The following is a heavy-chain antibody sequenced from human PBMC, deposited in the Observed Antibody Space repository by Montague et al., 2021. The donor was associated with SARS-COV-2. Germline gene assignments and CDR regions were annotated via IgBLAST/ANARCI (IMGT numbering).Heavy chain of an antibody. CDR3: ARVARYCNNGVCHNYYYYGLDV. CDR2: MYYSGST. D-gene: IGHD2-8*01. CDR1: GGSTNYYY. V-gene: IGHV4-59*01. J-gene: IGHJ6*02. Sequence: SETLSLTCIVSGGSTNYYYWSWIRQSPGKGLEWIGYMYYSGSTTYNPSLKSRVTMSIDRSKNQFSLKLSSVTAADTAVYYCARVARYCNNGVCHNYYYYGLDVWGQGTTVTVSS.